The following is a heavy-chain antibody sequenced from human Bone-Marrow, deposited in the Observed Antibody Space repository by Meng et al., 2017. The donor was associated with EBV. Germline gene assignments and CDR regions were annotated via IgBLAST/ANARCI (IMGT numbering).Heavy chain of an antibody. J-gene: IGHJ4*02. CDR1: GWSGSGYY. CDR3: ARGRNIAVAGVYYFDY. V-gene: IGHV4-34*01. D-gene: IGHD6-19*01. CDR2: SNDSGRT. Sequence: AQLQLWDAGPWMPSASLSLTCACYGWSGSGYYWGWIRQPPGKGLQWIGESNDSGRTNYNPSLKSRVTISVDTSKNQFSLKLSSVTAADTAVYYCARGRNIAVAGVYYFDYWGQGTLVTVSS.